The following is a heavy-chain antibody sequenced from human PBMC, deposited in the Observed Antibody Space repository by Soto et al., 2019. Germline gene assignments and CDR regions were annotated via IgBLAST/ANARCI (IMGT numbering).Heavy chain of an antibody. Sequence: ASVKVSCKASGYTFTSYGISWVRQAPGQGLEWMGWISAYNGNTNYAQKLQGRVTMTTDTSTSTAYMELRSLRSDDTAVYYCARDGTYFDFWSGYYVPDYWGQGTLVTV. J-gene: IGHJ4*02. D-gene: IGHD3-3*01. CDR2: ISAYNGNT. CDR1: GYTFTSYG. V-gene: IGHV1-18*01. CDR3: ARDGTYFDFWSGYYVPDY.